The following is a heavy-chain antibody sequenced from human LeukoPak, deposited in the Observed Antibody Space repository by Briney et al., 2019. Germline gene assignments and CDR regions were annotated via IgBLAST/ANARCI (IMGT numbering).Heavy chain of an antibody. V-gene: IGHV1-18*01. D-gene: IGHD3-10*01. CDR3: ARVSWFGELLVYYYYGMDV. CDR1: GYTFTSYG. Sequence: ASVKVSCKAFGYTFTSYGISWVRQAPGQGLEWMGWISAYNGNTNYAQKLQGRVTMTTDTSTSTAYMELRSLRSDDTAVYYCARVSWFGELLVYYYYGMDVWGQGTTVTVSS. CDR2: ISAYNGNT. J-gene: IGHJ6*02.